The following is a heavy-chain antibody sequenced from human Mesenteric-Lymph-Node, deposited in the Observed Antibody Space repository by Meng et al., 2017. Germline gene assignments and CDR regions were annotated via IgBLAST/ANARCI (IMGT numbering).Heavy chain of an antibody. CDR3: ARDHAGWGGGYAFDI. Sequence: SETLSLTCVVSGGSVNTGTYYWSWIRQPPGKGLEWIGYIFTSGSTDYNPSLKSRVTISVDASRNQFSLKLNSVTTADTAVYYCARDHAGWGGGYAFDIWGQGTMVTVSS. D-gene: IGHD7-27*01. CDR2: IFTSGST. V-gene: IGHV4-61*01. CDR1: GGSVNTGTYY. J-gene: IGHJ3*02.